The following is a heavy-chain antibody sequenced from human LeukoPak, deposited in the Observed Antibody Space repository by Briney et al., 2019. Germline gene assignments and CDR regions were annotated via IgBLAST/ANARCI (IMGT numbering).Heavy chain of an antibody. CDR3: ARGRSGYDSGDTYYYYYMDV. CDR1: GYTFTSYD. Sequence: GASVKVSCKASGYTFTSYDINWVRQATGQGLEWMGWMNPNSGNTGYAQKFQGRVTITRNTSISTAYMELSSLRSEDTAVYYCARGRSGYDSGDTYYYYYMDVWGKGTTVTVSS. V-gene: IGHV1-8*03. D-gene: IGHD5-12*01. J-gene: IGHJ6*03. CDR2: MNPNSGNT.